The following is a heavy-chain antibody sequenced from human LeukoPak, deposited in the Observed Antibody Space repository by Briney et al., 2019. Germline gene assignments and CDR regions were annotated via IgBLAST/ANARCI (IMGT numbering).Heavy chain of an antibody. D-gene: IGHD6-6*01. Sequence: QAGGSLRLSCAASGFTVSSNYMTWVRQAPGKGLEWVSVIYSGGSTYYADSVKGRFTISRDNSKNTLYLQMNSLRAEDTAVYYCAKVERKQLAARGVSDYWGQGTLVTVSS. CDR2: IYSGGST. V-gene: IGHV3-53*01. CDR1: GFTVSSNY. CDR3: AKVERKQLAARGVSDY. J-gene: IGHJ4*02.